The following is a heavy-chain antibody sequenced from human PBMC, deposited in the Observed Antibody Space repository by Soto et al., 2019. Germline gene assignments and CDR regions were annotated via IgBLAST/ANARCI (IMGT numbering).Heavy chain of an antibody. D-gene: IGHD6-13*01. CDR1: GYSFTSYW. CDR2: IDPSDSYT. Sequence: GSLKISCKGSGYSFTSYWISWVRQMPGKGLEWMGRIDPSDSYTNYSPSFQGHVTISADKSISTAYLQWSSLKASDTAMYYCAAGRGLGSSTTTHSWGQGTLVTVSS. J-gene: IGHJ4*02. CDR3: AAGRGLGSSTTTHS. V-gene: IGHV5-10-1*01.